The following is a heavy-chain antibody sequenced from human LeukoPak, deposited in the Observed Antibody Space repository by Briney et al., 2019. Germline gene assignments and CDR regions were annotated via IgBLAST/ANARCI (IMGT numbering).Heavy chain of an antibody. J-gene: IGHJ5*02. CDR3: ARDYYYDSSGYYPNWFDP. D-gene: IGHD3-22*01. CDR1: GGSISRGGYS. V-gene: IGHV4-30-4*07. CDR2: FYYSGST. Sequence: SETLSLTCAVSGGSISRGGYSWSWIRQPPGKGLEWIGYFYYSGSTNYNPSLKSRVTISVDTSKNQFSLKLSSVTAADTAVYYCARDYYYDSSGYYPNWFDPWGQGTLVTVSS.